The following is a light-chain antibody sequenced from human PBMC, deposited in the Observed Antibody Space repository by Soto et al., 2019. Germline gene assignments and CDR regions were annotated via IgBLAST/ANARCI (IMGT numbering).Light chain of an antibody. V-gene: IGLV8-61*01. CDR2: STH. CDR1: SGSVSTDYY. CDR3: VLYMGGGIRV. J-gene: IGLJ3*02. Sequence: QAVVTQEPSFSVSPGGTVTLTCGLTSGSVSTDYYPSWYQQTPGQAPRTLIYSTHTRSSGVPDRFSGSILGNKAALTITGAQADDESNYYCVLYMGGGIRVFGGGTKLTVL.